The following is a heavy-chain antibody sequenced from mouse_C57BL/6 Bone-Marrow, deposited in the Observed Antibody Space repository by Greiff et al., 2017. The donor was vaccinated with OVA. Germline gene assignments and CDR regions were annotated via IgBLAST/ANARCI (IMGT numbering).Heavy chain of an antibody. V-gene: IGHV1-39*01. CDR3: ARVSYYSNYVDWYFDV. CDR1: SCSFTDYN. Sequence: VQLQQSGPELVKPGASVKISCKASSCSFTDYNMNWVKQSNGKSLEWIGVINPNYGTTSYNQKFKGKATLTVDQSSSTAYMQLNSLTSEDSAVYYCARVSYYSNYVDWYFDVWGTGTTVTVSS. D-gene: IGHD2-5*01. J-gene: IGHJ1*03. CDR2: INPNYGTT.